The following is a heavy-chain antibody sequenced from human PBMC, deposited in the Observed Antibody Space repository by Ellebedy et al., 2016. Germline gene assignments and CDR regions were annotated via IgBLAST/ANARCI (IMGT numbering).Heavy chain of an antibody. CDR3: ARVARQYYDSSGLPIFDY. J-gene: IGHJ4*02. Sequence: SETLSLXXTVSGGSISSSSYYWGWIRQPPGKGLEWIGSIYYSGSTYYNPSLKSRVTISVDTSKNQFSLKLSSVTAADTAVYYCARVARQYYDSSGLPIFDYWGQGTLVTVSS. CDR2: IYYSGST. D-gene: IGHD3-22*01. V-gene: IGHV4-39*07. CDR1: GGSISSSSYY.